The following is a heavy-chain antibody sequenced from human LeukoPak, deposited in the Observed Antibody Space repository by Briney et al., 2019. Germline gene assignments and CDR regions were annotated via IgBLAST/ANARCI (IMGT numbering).Heavy chain of an antibody. V-gene: IGHV3-30*04. CDR2: ISYDGSNK. CDR3: ARYCSSTSCYSPGAFDY. CDR1: GFTFSSYA. D-gene: IGHD2-2*01. J-gene: IGHJ4*02. Sequence: GGSLRLSCAASGFTFSSYAMHWVCQAPGKGLEWVAVISYDGSNKYYADSVKGRFTISRDNSKNTLYLQMNSLRAEDTAVYYCARYCSSTSCYSPGAFDYWGQGALVTVSS.